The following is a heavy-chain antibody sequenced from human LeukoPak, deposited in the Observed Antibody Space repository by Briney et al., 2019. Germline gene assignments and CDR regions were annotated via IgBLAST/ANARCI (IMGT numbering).Heavy chain of an antibody. CDR3: ARASFGDYSAEYFHH. D-gene: IGHD4-17*01. CDR2: IYSSGTT. CDR1: GGSISSHY. V-gene: IGHV4-59*11. Sequence: SENLSLNCTVSGGSISSHYWSWIRQPPGRGLEWIGYIYSSGTTNYNPSLKSRVTISVDTSKNQFSLKLNSVTAADTAVYYCARASFGDYSAEYFHHWGQGTLVTVSS. J-gene: IGHJ1*01.